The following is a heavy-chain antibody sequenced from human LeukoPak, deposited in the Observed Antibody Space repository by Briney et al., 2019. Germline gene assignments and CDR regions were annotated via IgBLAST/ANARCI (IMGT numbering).Heavy chain of an antibody. CDR2: ISYDGTNK. CDR1: GFTFSTYG. CDR3: ARDFGTYYAFDI. Sequence: PGGSLRLSCGASGFTFSTYGIHWVRQAPGRGLEWVALISYDGTNKYYADSVQGRFTLSRDNSKNTLYLQMNSLRAEDTAVYFCARDFGTYYAFDIWGQGTMVTVSS. V-gene: IGHV3-30*03. J-gene: IGHJ3*02. D-gene: IGHD1-26*01.